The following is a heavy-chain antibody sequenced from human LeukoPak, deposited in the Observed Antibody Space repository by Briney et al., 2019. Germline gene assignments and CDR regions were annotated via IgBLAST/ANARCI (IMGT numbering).Heavy chain of an antibody. CDR3: AKVGDDILTGYYLYYYYMDV. Sequence: PGGTLRLSCAASGFTFSSYGMSWVRQAPGKGLEWVSAISGSGGSTYYADSVKGRFTISRDNSKNTLYLQMNSLRAEDTAVYYCAKVGDDILTGYYLYYYYMDVWGKGTTVTVSS. CDR2: ISGSGGST. J-gene: IGHJ6*03. D-gene: IGHD3-9*01. V-gene: IGHV3-23*01. CDR1: GFTFSSYG.